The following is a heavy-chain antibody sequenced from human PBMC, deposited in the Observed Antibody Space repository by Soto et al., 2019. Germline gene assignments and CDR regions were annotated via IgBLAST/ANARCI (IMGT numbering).Heavy chain of an antibody. CDR2: ISGYNGNT. V-gene: IGHV1-18*01. J-gene: IGHJ6*03. Sequence: QVPLVQSGAEVKKPGASVKVSCKASGYTFTSYGVSWVRQAPGQGLEWMGWISGYNGNTNYAQKLQGRVTMTTDTSTNTAYMELRSLRSDDTAVYYCARAGYSSGWFGGNFYFYMDVWGKGTTVTVSS. CDR3: ARAGYSSGWFGGNFYFYMDV. CDR1: GYTFTSYG. D-gene: IGHD6-19*01.